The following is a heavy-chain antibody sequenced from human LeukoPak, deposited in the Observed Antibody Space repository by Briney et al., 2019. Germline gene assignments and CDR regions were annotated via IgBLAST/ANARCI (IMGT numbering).Heavy chain of an antibody. V-gene: IGHV1-69*05. CDR3: ARDSGSHSSYYYYYMDV. CDR2: IIPIFGTA. CDR1: GGTFSSYA. Sequence: ASVKVSCKASGGTFSSYAISWARQAPGQGLEWMGGIIPIFGTANYAQKFQGRVTITTDESTSTAYMELSSLRSEDTAVYYCARDSGSHSSYYYYYMDVWGKGTTVTVSS. J-gene: IGHJ6*03. D-gene: IGHD1-26*01.